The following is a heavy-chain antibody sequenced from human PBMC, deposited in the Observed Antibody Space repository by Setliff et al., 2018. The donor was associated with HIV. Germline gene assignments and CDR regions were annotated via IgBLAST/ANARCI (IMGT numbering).Heavy chain of an antibody. CDR3: TRVHSAYDVFAFDL. Sequence: GESLKISCAASGFTLSSYAMSWVRQAPGKGLEWVSAISGSGGSTYYADSVKGRFTISRDNSKNTLYLQMNSLRAEDTAVYYCTRVHSAYDVFAFDLWGQGTMVTVSS. CDR2: ISGSGGST. J-gene: IGHJ3*01. D-gene: IGHD5-12*01. V-gene: IGHV3-23*01. CDR1: GFTLSSYA.